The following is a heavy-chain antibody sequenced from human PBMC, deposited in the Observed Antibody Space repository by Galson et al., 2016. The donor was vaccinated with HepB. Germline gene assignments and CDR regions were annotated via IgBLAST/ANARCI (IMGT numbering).Heavy chain of an antibody. D-gene: IGHD2-15*01. CDR3: ASRAA. V-gene: IGHV3-53*01. J-gene: IGHJ4*02. Sequence: GKGLELVSMFQGGANTYYADSVKGRFTISRDTSKNTLYLQMNSLSVEDTAIYHCASRAAWGQGTLVTVSS. CDR2: FQGGANT.